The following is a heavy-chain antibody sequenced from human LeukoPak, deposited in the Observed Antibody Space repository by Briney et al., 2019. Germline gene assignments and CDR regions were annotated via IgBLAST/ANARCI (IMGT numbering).Heavy chain of an antibody. J-gene: IGHJ4*02. Sequence: SETLSLTCAVYGGSFSGYYWSWIRQPPGKGLEWIGEINHSGSTNYNPSLQSRVTISVDTSKNQFSLKLSSVTAADTAVYYCARSDFWSGYSLDYWGQGTLVTVSS. D-gene: IGHD3-3*01. V-gene: IGHV4-34*01. CDR3: ARSDFWSGYSLDY. CDR1: GGSFSGYY. CDR2: INHSGST.